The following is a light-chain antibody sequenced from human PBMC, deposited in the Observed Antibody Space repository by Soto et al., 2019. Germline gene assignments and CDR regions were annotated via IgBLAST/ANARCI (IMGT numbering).Light chain of an antibody. CDR1: QSVSSD. V-gene: IGKV3-15*01. Sequence: EQVMAQSPATLSVSPGERATLSCRASQSVSSDLAWYQQKPGQAPRLLIYSASTRATGIPARFSGSGSGTDFTLTISGLQSEDFAVYYCQQYNNWPQTFGQGTKVDIK. CDR3: QQYNNWPQT. CDR2: SAS. J-gene: IGKJ1*01.